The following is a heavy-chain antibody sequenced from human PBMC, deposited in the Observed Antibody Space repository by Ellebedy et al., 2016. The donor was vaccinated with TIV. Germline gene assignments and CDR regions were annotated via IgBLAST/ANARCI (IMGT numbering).Heavy chain of an antibody. CDR3: ARGEVTLYYYGMDV. Sequence: MPSETLSLTCTVSGGSISSYYWSWIRQPPGKGLEWIGYIYYSGSTNYNPSLKSRVTISVDTSKNQFSLKLSSVTAEDTAVYYCARGEVTLYYYGMDVWGQGTTVTVSS. V-gene: IGHV4-59*01. CDR1: GGSISSYY. CDR2: IYYSGST. J-gene: IGHJ6*02.